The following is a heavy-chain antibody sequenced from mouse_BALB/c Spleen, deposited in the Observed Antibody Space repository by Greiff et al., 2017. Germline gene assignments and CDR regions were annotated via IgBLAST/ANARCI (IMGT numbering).Heavy chain of an antibody. CDR3: TRENDGYYPLYAMDY. Sequence: EVKLVESGGGLVKPGGSLKLSCAASGFTFSSYTMSWVRQTPERRLEWVATISSGGSYTYYPDSVKGRFTISRDNAKNTLYLQMSSLKSEDTAIYFCTRENDGYYPLYAMDYWGQGTSVTVSS. CDR2: ISSGGSYT. J-gene: IGHJ4*01. D-gene: IGHD2-3*01. CDR1: GFTFSSYT. V-gene: IGHV5-6-4*01.